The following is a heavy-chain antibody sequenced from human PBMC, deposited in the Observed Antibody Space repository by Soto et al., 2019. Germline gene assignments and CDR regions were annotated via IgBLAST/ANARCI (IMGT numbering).Heavy chain of an antibody. J-gene: IGHJ4*02. V-gene: IGHV1-8*01. CDR1: GYTFTSYD. CDR2: MNPNSGNT. CDR3: ARGSRRDGYKALGY. D-gene: IGHD5-12*01. Sequence: QVQLVQSGAEVKKPGASVQVSCKASGYTFTSYDINWVRQATGQGLEWMGWMNPNSGNTGYAQKFQGRVTMTRNTSISTAYMELSSLRSEDTAVYYCARGSRRDGYKALGYWGQGTLVTVSS.